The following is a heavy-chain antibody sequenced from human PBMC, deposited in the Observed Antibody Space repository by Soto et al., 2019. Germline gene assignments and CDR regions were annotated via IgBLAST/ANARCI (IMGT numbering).Heavy chain of an antibody. D-gene: IGHD4-17*01. J-gene: IGHJ4*02. Sequence: SETLSLTCTVSGGSISSYYWSWIRQPPGKGLEWIGYIYYSGSTNYNPSLKSRVTISVDTSKNQFSLKLSSVTAADTAVYYCARTTSPLPDHDVFDYWGQGTLVTVSS. CDR2: IYYSGST. CDR3: ARTTSPLPDHDVFDY. CDR1: GGSISSYY. V-gene: IGHV4-59*01.